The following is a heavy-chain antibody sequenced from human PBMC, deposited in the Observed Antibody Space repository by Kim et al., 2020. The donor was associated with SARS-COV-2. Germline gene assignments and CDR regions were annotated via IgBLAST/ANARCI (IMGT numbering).Heavy chain of an antibody. Sequence: GGSLRLSCAASGFTFSTYAMSWVRQAPGKGLEWVSAISGCGGSTYYADSVKGRFTISRDNSKNTLYLQMSRLRAEDTALYYCSNDLHPDSWGQGTLVTVS. J-gene: IGHJ4*02. CDR2: ISGCGGST. CDR1: GFTFSTYA. V-gene: IGHV3-23*01. CDR3: SNDLHPDS.